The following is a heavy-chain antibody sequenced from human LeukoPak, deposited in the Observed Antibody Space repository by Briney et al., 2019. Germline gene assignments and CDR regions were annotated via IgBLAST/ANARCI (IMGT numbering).Heavy chain of an antibody. CDR2: IYTSGST. J-gene: IGHJ3*02. D-gene: IGHD5-18*01. V-gene: IGHV4-61*02. CDR3: ATKDKDSYGPEDAFDI. Sequence: TTSETLSLTCTVSGGSISSGSYYWSWIRQPAGKGLEWIGRIYTSGSTNYNPSLKSRVTISVDTSKNQFSLKLSSVTAADTAVYYCATKDKDSYGPEDAFDIWGQGTMVTVSS. CDR1: GGSISSGSYY.